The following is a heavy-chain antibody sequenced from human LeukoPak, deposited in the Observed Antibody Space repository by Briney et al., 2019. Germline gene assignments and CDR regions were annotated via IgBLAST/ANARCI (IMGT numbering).Heavy chain of an antibody. CDR1: GGSIGTYY. V-gene: IGHV4-59*12. J-gene: IGHJ3*02. D-gene: IGHD4-17*01. CDR2: IHYSGST. CDR3: ARDRWFGNGDYVLGVLDI. Sequence: SETLSLTCTVSGGSIGTYYWSWIRQPPGKGLEWVGYIHYSGSTIYNPSLKSRVTISVDTSKNQFSLKLRSVTAADTAVYYCARDRWFGNGDYVLGVLDIWGQGTMVTVSS.